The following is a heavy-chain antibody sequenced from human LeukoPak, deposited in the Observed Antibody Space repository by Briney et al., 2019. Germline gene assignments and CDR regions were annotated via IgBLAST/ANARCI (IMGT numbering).Heavy chain of an antibody. D-gene: IGHD3-10*01. CDR1: GYTLTGSK. J-gene: IGHJ4*02. CDR3: ARQVGGSFDY. V-gene: IGHV1-2*02. CDR2: INPNNNDT. Sequence: GASVKVSCKAPGYTLTGSKMHWVRQAPGEGLEWMGWINPNNNDTIYAQKFQGRVTTTRDTSLSTGYMELSSLRSDDTAVYYCARQVGGSFDYWGQGTLVTVSS.